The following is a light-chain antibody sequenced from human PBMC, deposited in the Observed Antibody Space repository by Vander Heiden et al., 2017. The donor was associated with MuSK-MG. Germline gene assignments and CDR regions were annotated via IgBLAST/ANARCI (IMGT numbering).Light chain of an antibody. CDR2: AAS. Sequence: DIQLTQSPSFLSASVGDRVTITCRASQDISGYLAWYQQKPGKAPKLLIYAASTLQGGVPSRFSGSASGTEFTLTISSLQPEDFATYYCQQFVNYPRVTFGHGTKVDIK. CDR1: QDISGY. V-gene: IGKV1-9*01. CDR3: QQFVNYPRVT. J-gene: IGKJ3*01.